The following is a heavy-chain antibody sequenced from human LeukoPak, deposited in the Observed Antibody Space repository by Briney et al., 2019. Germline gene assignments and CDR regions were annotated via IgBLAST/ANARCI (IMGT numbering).Heavy chain of an antibody. CDR3: ARDFGRYSGYDFDF. D-gene: IGHD5-12*01. V-gene: IGHV1-2*02. CDR1: GYTFTGYF. CDR2: INPNSGAT. J-gene: IGHJ4*02. Sequence: ASVKVSRKASGYTFTGYFMHWMRQAPGQGLEWMAWINPNSGATNYAPKFQGRVTLTGDTSITTAYMELSRLRSDDTAVYYCARDFGRYSGYDFDFWGQGTLVTVSS.